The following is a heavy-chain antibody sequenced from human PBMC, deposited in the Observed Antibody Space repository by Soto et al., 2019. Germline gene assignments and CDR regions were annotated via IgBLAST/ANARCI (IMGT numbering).Heavy chain of an antibody. CDR1: GYTFTGYY. CDR2: INPNSGGT. D-gene: IGHD3-10*02. J-gene: IGHJ6*02. V-gene: IGHV1-2*04. Sequence: VKVSCKASGYTFTGYYMLWVRQAPGQGLEWMGWINPNSGGTNYAQKFQGWVTMTRDTSISTAYMELSRLRSDDTAVYYCARELSGDYYYGMDVWGQGTTVTVSS. CDR3: ARELSGDYYYGMDV.